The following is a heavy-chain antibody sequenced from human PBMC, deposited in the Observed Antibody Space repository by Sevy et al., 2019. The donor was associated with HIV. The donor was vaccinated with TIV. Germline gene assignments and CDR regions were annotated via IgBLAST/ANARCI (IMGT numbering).Heavy chain of an antibody. Sequence: ASVKVSCKASGYTFTSYDINWVRQATGQGLEWMGWMNPNSGNTGYAQKFQGRVTMTRNTSISTAYMELSSLRSEDTAVYYCAALPAAIHYYYYGMDVWGQGTMVTVSS. CDR3: AALPAAIHYYYYGMDV. CDR2: MNPNSGNT. V-gene: IGHV1-8*01. J-gene: IGHJ6*02. CDR1: GYTFTSYD. D-gene: IGHD2-2*01.